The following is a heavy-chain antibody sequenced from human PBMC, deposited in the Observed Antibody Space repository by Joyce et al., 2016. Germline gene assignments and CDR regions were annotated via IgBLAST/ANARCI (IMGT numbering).Heavy chain of an antibody. D-gene: IGHD3-22*01. CDR2: ISSDSTYI. Sequence: EVQLVESGGGLVKPGGSLRISCAASGFTFSTSSMSWFRRAPGKGREWVSAISSDSTYIFDADSVKGRFTVSRDNAKNSLYLQMNSLRAEDTAVFFCARGGIVYDYSMDLWGQGTTVTVSS. CDR3: ARGGIVYDYSMDL. CDR1: GFTFSTSS. J-gene: IGHJ6*02. V-gene: IGHV3-21*02.